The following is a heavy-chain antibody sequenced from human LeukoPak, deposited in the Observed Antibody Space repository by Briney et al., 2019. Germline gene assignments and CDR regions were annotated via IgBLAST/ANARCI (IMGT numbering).Heavy chain of an antibody. D-gene: IGHD1-26*01. CDR3: ARRRRIVGATPGAFDI. CDR2: INHSGST. V-gene: IGHV4-34*01. J-gene: IGHJ3*02. Sequence: SETLSLTCAVYGGSFSGYYWSWIRQPPGKGLDWIGEINHSGSTNYNPSLKSRVTISVDTSKNQFSLKLSSVTAADTAVYYCARRRRIVGATPGAFDIWGQGTMVTVSS. CDR1: GGSFSGYY.